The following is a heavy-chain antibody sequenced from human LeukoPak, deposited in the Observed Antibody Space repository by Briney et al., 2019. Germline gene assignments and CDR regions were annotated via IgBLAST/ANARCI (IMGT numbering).Heavy chain of an antibody. CDR3: ARDSRVARSHAFYFDY. CDR1: GFTFSSYS. D-gene: IGHD2-15*01. V-gene: IGHV3-48*01. CDR2: ISSSSSTI. Sequence: GGSLRLSCAASGFTFSSYSMNWVRQAPGKGLEWVSYISSSSSTIYYADSVKGRFTISRDNAKNSLYLQMNSLRAEDTAVYYCARDSRVARSHAFYFDYWGQGTLVTVSS. J-gene: IGHJ4*02.